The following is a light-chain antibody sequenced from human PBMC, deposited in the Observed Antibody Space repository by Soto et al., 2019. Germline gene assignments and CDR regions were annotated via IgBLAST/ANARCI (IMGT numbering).Light chain of an antibody. CDR2: DAS. J-gene: IGKJ1*01. CDR1: QSISSW. Sequence: DIQMAQSPSTLSASVGDRVTITCRASQSISSWLAWYQQKPGKAPKLLIYDASSLESGVPSRFSGSGSGTEFTLTIRSLQPDDFATYYCQQYNSYSFGQGTKVDI. V-gene: IGKV1-5*01. CDR3: QQYNSYS.